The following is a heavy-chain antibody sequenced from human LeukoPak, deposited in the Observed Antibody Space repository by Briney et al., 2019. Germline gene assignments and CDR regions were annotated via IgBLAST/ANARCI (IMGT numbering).Heavy chain of an antibody. J-gene: IGHJ4*02. V-gene: IGHV3-23*01. CDR3: AHGRRN. Sequence: GGTLRLSCAASGFSFSSYGMSWVRQAPGKGLEWVSGISDSGDSTYYADSVKGRFTISRDISKNTLFLQMNSLRAEDTAVYYCAHGRRNWGQGTLVTVSS. CDR1: GFSFSSYG. CDR2: ISDSGDST.